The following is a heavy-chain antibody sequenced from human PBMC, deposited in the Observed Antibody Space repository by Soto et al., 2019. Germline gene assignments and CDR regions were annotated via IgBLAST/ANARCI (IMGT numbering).Heavy chain of an antibody. J-gene: IGHJ5*02. V-gene: IGHV1-24*01. D-gene: IGHD6-19*01. Sequence: ASVKVSCKVSGYTLTELSIHWVRQAPGKGLEWMGGFDPGDGETIYAQKFQGRVTMTEDTSTDTAYMELSSLKSEDMAVYYCATSYSSGFNWFDPWGQGTLVTVSS. CDR1: GYTLTELS. CDR2: FDPGDGET. CDR3: ATSYSSGFNWFDP.